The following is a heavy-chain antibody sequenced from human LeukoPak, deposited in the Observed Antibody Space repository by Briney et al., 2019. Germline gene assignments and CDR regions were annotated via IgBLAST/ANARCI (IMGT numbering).Heavy chain of an antibody. V-gene: IGHV3-15*01. CDR2: IKSKTDGGTT. D-gene: IGHD3-3*01. Sequence: GGSLRLSCAASGFTFSNAWMSWVRQAPGKGLEWVGRIKSKTDGGTTDCAAPVKGRFTISRDDSKNTLYLQMNSLKTEDTAVYYCATHYYDFWSGSRSYYFDYWGQGTLVTVSS. CDR1: GFTFSNAW. CDR3: ATHYYDFWSGSRSYYFDY. J-gene: IGHJ4*02.